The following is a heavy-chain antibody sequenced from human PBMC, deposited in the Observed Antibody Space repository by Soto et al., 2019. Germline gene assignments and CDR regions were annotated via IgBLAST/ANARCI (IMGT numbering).Heavy chain of an antibody. CDR2: ISGYNGNT. D-gene: IGHD2-15*01. V-gene: IGHV1-18*01. Sequence: QVQVVQSGAEVKKPGASVKVSCKASGYIFTSYGITWVRQAPGQGLEWMGWISGYNGNTNYAQRFQGRVTMATDTSTTTAHMELRSLRSDDTAVYYCARTYCSGGSCYSGQFDYWGQGTLVTVSS. CDR3: ARTYCSGGSCYSGQFDY. J-gene: IGHJ4*02. CDR1: GYIFTSYG.